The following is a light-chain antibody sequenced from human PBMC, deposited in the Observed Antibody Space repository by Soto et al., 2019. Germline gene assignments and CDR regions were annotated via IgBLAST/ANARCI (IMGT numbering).Light chain of an antibody. J-gene: IGKJ3*01. V-gene: IGKV1-33*01. Sequence: DILMTQSPSSLSAFVGERVTITCQASQDIGTSLNWYQQRPGEAPKFLIYDASRLEAGVPSRFSGSGSGTDFTFAISSLQPEDIATYYCQHGGTFGPGTQVDFK. CDR1: QDIGTS. CDR3: QHGGT. CDR2: DAS.